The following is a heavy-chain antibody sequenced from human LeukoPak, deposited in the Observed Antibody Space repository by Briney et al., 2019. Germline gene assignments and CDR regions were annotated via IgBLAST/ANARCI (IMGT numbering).Heavy chain of an antibody. CDR2: VDPEDGET. CDR3: ATSEYSSGWYATDY. D-gene: IGHD6-19*01. CDR1: GYTFTDYY. V-gene: IGHV1-69-2*01. J-gene: IGHJ4*02. Sequence: AAVKISCKVSGYTFTDYYMHWVQQAPGKGLEWMGLVDPEDGETIYAEKFQGRVTITADTSTDTAYMELSRLRSEDTAVYYCATSEYSSGWYATDYWGQGTLVTVSS.